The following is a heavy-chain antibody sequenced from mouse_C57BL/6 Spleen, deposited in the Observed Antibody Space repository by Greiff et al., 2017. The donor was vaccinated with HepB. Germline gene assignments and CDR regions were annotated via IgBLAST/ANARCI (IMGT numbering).Heavy chain of an antibody. D-gene: IGHD1-1*01. CDR2: IYPGDGDT. CDR3: ARSGITTGTDYFDY. Sequence: QVQLQQSGPELVKPGASVKISCKASGYAFSSSWMNWVKQRPGKGLEWIGRIYPGDGDTNYNWKFKGKATLTADKSSSTAYMQLSSLTSEDSAVYFCARSGITTGTDYFDYWGQGTTLTVSS. V-gene: IGHV1-82*01. CDR1: GYAFSSSW. J-gene: IGHJ2*01.